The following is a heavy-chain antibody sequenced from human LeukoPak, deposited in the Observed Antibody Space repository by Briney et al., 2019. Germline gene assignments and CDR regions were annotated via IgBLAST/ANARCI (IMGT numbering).Heavy chain of an antibody. CDR2: ISSSSSYI. J-gene: IGHJ3*02. CDR3: ARPTRRSSGWYGDDAFDI. CDR1: GFTFSSYS. V-gene: IGHV3-21*01. Sequence: TGGSLRLSCAASGFTFSSYSMNWVRQAPGKGLEWVSSISSSSSYIYYADSVKGRFTISRDNAKNSLYLQMNSLRAEDTAVYYCARPTRRSSGWYGDDAFDIWGQGTMVTVSS. D-gene: IGHD6-19*01.